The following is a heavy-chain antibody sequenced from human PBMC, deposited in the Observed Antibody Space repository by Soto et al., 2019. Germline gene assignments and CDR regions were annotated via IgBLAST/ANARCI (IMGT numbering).Heavy chain of an antibody. CDR1: GFTFDDYA. J-gene: IGHJ4*02. CDR2: ISWNSGSI. V-gene: IGHV3-9*01. CDR3: AKGASAGPNYFDY. D-gene: IGHD6-13*01. Sequence: GGSLRLSCAASGFTFDDYAMHWVRQAPGKGLEWVSGISWNSGSIGYADSVKGRFTISRDNAKNSLYLQMNSLRAEDTALYYCAKGASAGPNYFDYWGRGTLVTVSS.